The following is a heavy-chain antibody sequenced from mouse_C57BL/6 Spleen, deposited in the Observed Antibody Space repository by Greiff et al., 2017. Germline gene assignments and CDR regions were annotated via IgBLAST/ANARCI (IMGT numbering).Heavy chain of an antibody. CDR1: GYAFSSSW. CDR2: IYPGDGDT. J-gene: IGHJ1*03. CDR3: ASPSYGSSLWYFDV. V-gene: IGHV1-82*01. Sequence: VQLQESGPELVKPGASVKISCKASGYAFSSSWMNWVKQRPGKGLEWIGRIYPGDGDTNYNGKFKGKATLTADKSSSTAYMQLSSLTSEDSAVYCCASPSYGSSLWYFDVWGTGTTVTVSS. D-gene: IGHD1-1*01.